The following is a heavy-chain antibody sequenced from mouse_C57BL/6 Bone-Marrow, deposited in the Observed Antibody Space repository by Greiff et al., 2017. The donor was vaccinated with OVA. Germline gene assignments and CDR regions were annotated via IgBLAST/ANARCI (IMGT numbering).Heavy chain of an antibody. D-gene: IGHD2-5*01. V-gene: IGHV1-15*01. J-gene: IGHJ4*01. CDR1: GYTFTDYE. Sequence: LVESGAELVRPGASVTLSCKASGYTFTDYEMHWVKQTPVHGLEWIGAIDPETGGTAYNQKFKGKAILTEEKSSRTAYMELRSLTSEDSAVYYCTRGYSNYYAMDYWGQGTSVTVSS. CDR2: IDPETGGT. CDR3: TRGYSNYYAMDY.